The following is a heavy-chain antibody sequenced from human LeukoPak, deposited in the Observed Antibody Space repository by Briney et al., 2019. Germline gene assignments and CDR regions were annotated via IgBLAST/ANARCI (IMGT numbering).Heavy chain of an antibody. CDR3: ARGQLVLHFFDY. CDR1: GGSISSYY. J-gene: IGHJ4*02. V-gene: IGHV4-59*08. D-gene: IGHD6-6*01. CDR2: IYYSGST. Sequence: PSETLSLTCTVSGGSISSYYWSWIRQPPGKELEWIGYIYYSGSTNYNPSLKSRVTISVDTSKNQFSLKLSSVTAADTAVYYCARGQLVLHFFDYWGQGTLVTVSS.